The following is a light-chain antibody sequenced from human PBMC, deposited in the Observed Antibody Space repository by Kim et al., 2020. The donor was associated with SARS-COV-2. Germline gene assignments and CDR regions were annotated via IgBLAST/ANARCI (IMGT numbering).Light chain of an antibody. CDR3: SSYTTSSSLV. J-gene: IGLJ3*02. CDR2: DVS. V-gene: IGLV2-14*03. CDR1: SSDIGDYNY. Sequence: GQSLTISDTVTSSDIGDYNYVSWYQQHPGKAPQLLIHDVSDRPSGVSNRFSGSKSGITASLTISGLQAEDEADYYCSSYTTSSSLVFGGGTQLTVL.